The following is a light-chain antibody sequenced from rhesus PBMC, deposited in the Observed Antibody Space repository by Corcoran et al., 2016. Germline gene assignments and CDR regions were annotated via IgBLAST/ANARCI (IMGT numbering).Light chain of an antibody. J-gene: IGKJ1*01. V-gene: IGKV1-22*01. CDR2: KAS. CDR3: QQYGGSPPT. CDR1: QSISRF. Sequence: DIQMTQSPSSLSASVGDTVTIACRASQSISRFLAWYQQKPGKAPKRLIYKASTLEGGAPSRYSGSGSGTDFTLTISNLQSEDFATYYCQQYGGSPPTFGQGTKVEIK.